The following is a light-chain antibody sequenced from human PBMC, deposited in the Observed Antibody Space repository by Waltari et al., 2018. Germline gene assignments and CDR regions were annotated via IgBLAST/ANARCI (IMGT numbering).Light chain of an antibody. CDR1: QGISNV. CDR2: AAS. V-gene: IGKV1-16*01. CDR3: QHYDGFPYT. Sequence: DIPMTQSPSSLSASVGDTVTITCRASQGISNVVVWFQQHPGKPPKSLIYAASTLRDGVPSRFSGRGSGTDFTLTISSLQPEDFATYYCQHYDGFPYTFGQGTRVDI. J-gene: IGKJ2*01.